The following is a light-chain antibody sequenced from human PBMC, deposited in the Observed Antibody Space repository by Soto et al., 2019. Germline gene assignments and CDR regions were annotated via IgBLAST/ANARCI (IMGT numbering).Light chain of an antibody. V-gene: IGKV3-11*01. Sequence: EIVLTQSPATLSLSPGERATLSCRASQSVSSHLAWYQQKPGQAPRLLIYDASNRATGIPTRFSGSGSETDFTLTISSLEPEDFAVYYCQQRSNWSTFGQGTRLEMK. CDR3: QQRSNWST. CDR2: DAS. J-gene: IGKJ5*01. CDR1: QSVSSH.